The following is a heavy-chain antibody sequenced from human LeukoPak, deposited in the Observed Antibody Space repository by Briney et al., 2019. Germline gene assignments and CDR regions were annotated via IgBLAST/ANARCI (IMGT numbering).Heavy chain of an antibody. V-gene: IGHV4-31*03. D-gene: IGHD4-23*01. CDR1: GGSVTTGGYF. CDR2: TYYGGDA. CDR3: ASQFSGKSAFEI. J-gene: IGHJ3*02. Sequence: PSETLSLTCTVSGGSVTTGGYFWTWIRKHPRKSLEWIGYTYYGGDAYYNPSLRSRVSISVDTSQNQFSLQLTSVTAADTAVYFCASQFSGKSAFEIWGQGTLVTVSS.